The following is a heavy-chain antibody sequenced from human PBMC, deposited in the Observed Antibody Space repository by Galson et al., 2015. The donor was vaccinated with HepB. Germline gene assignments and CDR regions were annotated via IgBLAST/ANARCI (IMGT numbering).Heavy chain of an antibody. V-gene: IGHV3-30-3*01. J-gene: IGHJ4*02. D-gene: IGHD4-23*01. CDR3: ARDGPGGVGTADTFDY. CDR2: ISYDGSNK. Sequence: SLRLSCAASGFTFSSYAMHWVRQAPGKGLEWVAVISYDGSNKYYADSVKGRFTISRDNSKNTLYLQTNSLRAEDTAVYYCARDGPGGVGTADTFDYWGQGTLVTVSS. CDR1: GFTFSSYA.